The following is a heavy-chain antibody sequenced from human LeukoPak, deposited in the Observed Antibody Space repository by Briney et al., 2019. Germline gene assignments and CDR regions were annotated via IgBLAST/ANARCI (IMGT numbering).Heavy chain of an antibody. V-gene: IGHV1-69*13. CDR2: IIPIFGTG. D-gene: IGHD2-15*01. CDR3: ASRYCSGGNCFSRDYYYYYMDV. J-gene: IGHJ6*03. Sequence: ASVKVSCKASGGTFRSYGFTWVRQAPGQGLEWMGGIIPIFGTGKYAQKFQGRVTITADESTSTAYMELSSLRSEDTAVYYCASRYCSGGNCFSRDYYYYYMDVWGKGTTVTVSS. CDR1: GGTFRSYG.